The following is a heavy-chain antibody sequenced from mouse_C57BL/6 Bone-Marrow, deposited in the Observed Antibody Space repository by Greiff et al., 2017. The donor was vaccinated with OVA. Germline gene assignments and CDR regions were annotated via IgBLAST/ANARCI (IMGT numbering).Heavy chain of an antibody. V-gene: IGHV5-9-1*02. CDR1: GFTFSSYA. J-gene: IGHJ3*01. CDR3: TSHFLAWFAY. Sequence: EVKLMESGEGLVKPGGSLKLSCAASGFTFSSYAMSWVRQTPEKRLEWVAYISSGGDYIYYADTVKGRFTISRDNARNTLYLQMSSLKSEGTAMYYCTSHFLAWFAYWGQGTLVTVSA. CDR2: ISSGGDYI.